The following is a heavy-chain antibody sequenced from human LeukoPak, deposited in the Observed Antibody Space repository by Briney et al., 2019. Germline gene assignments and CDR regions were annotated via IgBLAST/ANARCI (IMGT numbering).Heavy chain of an antibody. CDR2: ISWNSGSI. Sequence: GGSLRLSCAASGFTFSSYAMHWVRQAPGKGLEWVSGISWNSGSISYADSVKGRFTISRDNAKNSLYLQMNSLRAEDMALYYCAGGSYYSGAFDIWGQGTMVTVSS. D-gene: IGHD1-26*01. V-gene: IGHV3-9*03. CDR1: GFTFSSYA. CDR3: AGGSYYSGAFDI. J-gene: IGHJ3*02.